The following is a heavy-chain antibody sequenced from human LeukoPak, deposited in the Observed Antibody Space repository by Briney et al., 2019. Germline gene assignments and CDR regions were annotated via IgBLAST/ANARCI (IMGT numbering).Heavy chain of an antibody. D-gene: IGHD5-18*01. CDR2: IHYNGNT. Sequence: PLQTLSLTCTLSGGSISSGGYYWSWIRQHPGKGLEWIGYIHYNGNTYYNPSLKSRVTISVDTSKNQFSLKLSSVTAADTAVFYCARGAMGGANWFDPWGQGTLVTVSS. CDR1: GGSISSGGYY. CDR3: ARGAMGGANWFDP. V-gene: IGHV4-31*03. J-gene: IGHJ5*02.